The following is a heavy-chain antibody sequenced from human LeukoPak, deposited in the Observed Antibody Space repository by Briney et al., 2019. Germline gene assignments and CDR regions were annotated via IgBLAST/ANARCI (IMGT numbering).Heavy chain of an antibody. CDR2: IYYSGST. D-gene: IGHD6-13*01. J-gene: IGHJ4*02. CDR1: GGSFSGYY. CDR3: ARVRYSSSWYADY. Sequence: SETLSLTCAVYGGSFSGYYWSWIRQPPGKGLEWIGYIYYSGSTNYNPSLKSRVTISVDTSKNQFSLKLSSVTAADTAVYYCARVRYSSSWYADYWGQGTLVTVSS. V-gene: IGHV4-59*01.